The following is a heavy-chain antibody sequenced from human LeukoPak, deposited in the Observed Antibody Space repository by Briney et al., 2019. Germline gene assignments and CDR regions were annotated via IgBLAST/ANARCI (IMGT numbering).Heavy chain of an antibody. Sequence: SGGSLRLSCAASGFTVSSNHMSWVRQAPGKGLEWVSVIYSGGSTYYADSVKGRFTISRDNSKNTLYLQMNSLRAEDTAVYYCAKADSRAYYDFWSGYYTFDYWGQGTLVTVSS. D-gene: IGHD3-3*01. CDR3: AKADSRAYYDFWSGYYTFDY. V-gene: IGHV3-66*01. J-gene: IGHJ4*02. CDR1: GFTVSSNH. CDR2: IYSGGST.